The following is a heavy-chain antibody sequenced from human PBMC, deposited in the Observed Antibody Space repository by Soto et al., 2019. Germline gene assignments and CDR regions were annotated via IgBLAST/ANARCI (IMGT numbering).Heavy chain of an antibody. D-gene: IGHD4-17*01. CDR1: GYTFTSYY. CDR2: MNPNSGNT. CDR3: ARGTTLYGDYGY. J-gene: IGHJ4*02. Sequence: ASVKVSCKASGYTFTSYYINWVRQATGQGLEWMGWMNPNSGNTGYAQKFQGRVTMTRNTSISTAYMELSSLRSEDTAVYYCARGTTLYGDYGYWGQGTLVTVSS. V-gene: IGHV1-8*01.